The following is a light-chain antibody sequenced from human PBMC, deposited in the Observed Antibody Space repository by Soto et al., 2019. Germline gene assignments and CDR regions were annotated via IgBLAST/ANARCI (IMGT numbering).Light chain of an antibody. CDR1: QSVSSN. J-gene: IGKJ4*01. CDR3: QQYNNWPPHT. V-gene: IGKV3-15*01. CDR2: GVS. Sequence: EIVMTQSPATLSASPGERATISCRASQSVSSNLAWYQQKPGQAPRLLIYGVSTRATGIPARFSGSGSGTEFTLTISSLQSEDVAVNYCQQYNNWPPHTFGGGTKVEIK.